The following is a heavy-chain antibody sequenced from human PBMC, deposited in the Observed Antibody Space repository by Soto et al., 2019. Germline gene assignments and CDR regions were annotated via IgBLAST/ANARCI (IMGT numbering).Heavy chain of an antibody. Sequence: QVQLVQSGAEVKKPGASVKVSCKASGYTFTSNSIGWVRQAPGQGLEWMGWINVYNGNTKYAQQLQGRDTLTTDASTRTAYLDLRSLRSDDTAVYYCARISSASRGWRPDYWGQGTLVTVSS. CDR1: GYTFTSNS. CDR3: ARISSASRGWRPDY. J-gene: IGHJ4*02. CDR2: INVYNGNT. D-gene: IGHD2-2*01. V-gene: IGHV1-18*04.